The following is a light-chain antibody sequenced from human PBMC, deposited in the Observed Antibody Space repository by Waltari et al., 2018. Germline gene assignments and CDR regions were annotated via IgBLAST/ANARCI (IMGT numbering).Light chain of an antibody. CDR1: QTVDRKF. V-gene: IGKV3-20*01. J-gene: IGKJ4*01. CDR3: QQCSSPPLT. CDR2: DAT. Sequence: EIVLTQSPATLSLSPGERATLSCRASQTVDRKFVAWYQHKRGQPPRLLIYDATSRATGIPDRFTGSGSGTDFTLTISRLEPEDFAVYYCQQCSSPPLTFGGGTRVEIK.